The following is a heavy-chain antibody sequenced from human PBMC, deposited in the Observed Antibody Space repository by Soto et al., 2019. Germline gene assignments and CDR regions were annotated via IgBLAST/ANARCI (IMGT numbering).Heavy chain of an antibody. Sequence: SETLSLTCTVSGGSISSYYWSWIRQPPGKGLEWIGYIYYSGSTNYNPSLKSRVTISVDTSKNQFSLKLSSVTAADTAVYYCARVVVPAARRHYYYYMDVWGKGTTVTVSS. CDR1: GGSISSYY. D-gene: IGHD2-2*01. J-gene: IGHJ6*03. V-gene: IGHV4-59*01. CDR3: ARVVVPAARRHYYYYMDV. CDR2: IYYSGST.